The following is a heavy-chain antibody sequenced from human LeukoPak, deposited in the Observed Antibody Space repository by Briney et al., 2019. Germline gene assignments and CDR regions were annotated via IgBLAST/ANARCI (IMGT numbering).Heavy chain of an antibody. CDR1: GFSFSSYG. CDR2: IRSDGSNK. Sequence: GGSLRLSCAASGFSFSSYGMHWVRQAPGKGLEWVAFIRSDGSNKYYADSVKGRFTISRDNSKNTLYLQMNSLRAEDTAVYYCARARDRHFDWLAHDYWGQGTLVTVSS. D-gene: IGHD3-9*01. J-gene: IGHJ4*02. CDR3: ARARDRHFDWLAHDY. V-gene: IGHV3-30*02.